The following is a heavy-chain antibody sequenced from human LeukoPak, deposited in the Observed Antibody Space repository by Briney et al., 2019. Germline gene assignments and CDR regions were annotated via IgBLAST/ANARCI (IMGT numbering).Heavy chain of an antibody. Sequence: GTSLSLSCAASGFTFSSYAMHWVRQAPGKGLEWVAVISYDGSNKYYADSVKGRFTISRDNSRNTLYLQMNSLRAEDTAVYYCVNYYYGSGSYYSNYWGQGTLVTVSS. V-gene: IGHV3-30*04. D-gene: IGHD3-10*01. CDR3: VNYYYGSGSYYSNY. J-gene: IGHJ4*02. CDR2: ISYDGSNK. CDR1: GFTFSSYA.